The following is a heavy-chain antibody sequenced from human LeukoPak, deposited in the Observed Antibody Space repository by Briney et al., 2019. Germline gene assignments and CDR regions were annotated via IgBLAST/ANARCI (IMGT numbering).Heavy chain of an antibody. V-gene: IGHV6-1*01. D-gene: IGHD4-17*01. J-gene: IGHJ4*02. CDR1: GDSVSSNSAA. Sequence: SQTLSLTCAISGDSVSSNSAARNWIRQSPSRGLEWLGRTYYRSKWYNEYAVSVKSRLSITPDTSENHFSLQLNFVTPEDTATYYCAGAYGTYLHFDYWGQGSLVTVSS. CDR2: TYYRSKWYN. CDR3: AGAYGTYLHFDY.